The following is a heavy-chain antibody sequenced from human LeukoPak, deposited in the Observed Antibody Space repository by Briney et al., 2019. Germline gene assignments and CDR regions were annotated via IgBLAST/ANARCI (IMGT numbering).Heavy chain of an antibody. D-gene: IGHD4-17*01. V-gene: IGHV3-23*01. CDR3: ARTGDYESFDY. J-gene: IGHJ4*02. CDR2: VSGSGGTT. Sequence: PGGSLRLSCAASGFTFSSYAMGWVRQAPGKGLEWVSAVSGSGGTTHYADSVKGRFTISRDNAKNSLYLQMNSLRAEDTAVYYCARTGDYESFDYWGQGTLVTVSS. CDR1: GFTFSSYA.